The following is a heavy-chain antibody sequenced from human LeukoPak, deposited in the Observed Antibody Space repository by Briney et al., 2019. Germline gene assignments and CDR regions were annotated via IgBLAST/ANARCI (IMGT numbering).Heavy chain of an antibody. CDR3: ARSYYYYYYMDV. CDR2: INPSSGGT. J-gene: IGHJ6*03. Sequence: ASVKVSCKASGYTFTGYYMHWVRQAPGQGLEWMGWINPSSGGTNYAQKFQGRVTMTRDTSISTAYMELSRLRSDDTAVYYCARSYYYYYYMDVWGKGTTVTVSS. CDR1: GYTFTGYY. V-gene: IGHV1-2*02.